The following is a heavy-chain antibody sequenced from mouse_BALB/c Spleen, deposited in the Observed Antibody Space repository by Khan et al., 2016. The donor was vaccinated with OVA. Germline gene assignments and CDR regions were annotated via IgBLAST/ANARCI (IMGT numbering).Heavy chain of an antibody. V-gene: IGHV9-3-1*01. CDR1: GYTFTNYG. CDR2: INTYTGEP. D-gene: IGHD2-10*01. Sequence: QVQLKQSGPELKKPGETVKISCKASGYTFTNYGMNWVKQSPGKALKWMGWINTYTGEPTYADDFKGRFAFSLETSANTAYLQINNLKNEDTATYFCARPPYFSYTLDHWGQGTSDTVSS. CDR3: ARPPYFSYTLDH. J-gene: IGHJ4*01.